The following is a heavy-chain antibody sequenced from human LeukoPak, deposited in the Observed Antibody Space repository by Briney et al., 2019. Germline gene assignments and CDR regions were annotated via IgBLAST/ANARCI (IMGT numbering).Heavy chain of an antibody. CDR2: INSDGSST. Sequence: GSLRLSCAASGFTFSSYWMHWVRQAPGKGLVWVSRINSDGSSTSYADSVKGRFTISRDNAKNTLYLQMNSLRAEDTAVYYCASGTWRKPFDIWGQGTMVTVSS. CDR1: GFTFSSYW. CDR3: ASGTWRKPFDI. J-gene: IGHJ3*02. D-gene: IGHD6-13*01. V-gene: IGHV3-74*01.